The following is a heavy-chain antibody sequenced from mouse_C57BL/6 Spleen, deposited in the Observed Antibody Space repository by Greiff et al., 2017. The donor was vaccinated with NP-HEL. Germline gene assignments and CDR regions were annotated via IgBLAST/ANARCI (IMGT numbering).Heavy chain of an antibody. D-gene: IGHD3-1*01. CDR3: AREEGLWLLAY. Sequence: QVQLQQSGAELVKPGASVKISCKASGYALRSYWMNWVKPRPGTGLELIGQIFPGDGDSNSNGKFKGKATLTADKSSSTAYMQLSSLTSEDSAVYFCAREEGLWLLAYWGQGTLVTVSA. J-gene: IGHJ3*01. CDR2: IFPGDGDS. V-gene: IGHV1-80*01. CDR1: GYALRSYW.